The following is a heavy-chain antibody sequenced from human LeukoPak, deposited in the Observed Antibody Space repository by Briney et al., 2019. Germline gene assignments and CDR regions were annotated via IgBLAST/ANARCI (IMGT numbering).Heavy chain of an antibody. J-gene: IGHJ4*02. CDR2: INPNSGGT. CDR3: ARYYIEGRCFDY. CDR1: GYTFTGYY. Sequence: GASVKVSCKASGYTFTGYYMHWVRQAPGQGLEWMGWINPNSGGTNYAQKLQGRVIMTTDTSTSTAYMELRSLRSDDTAMYYCARYYIEGRCFDYWGQGTLVTVSS. V-gene: IGHV1-2*02. D-gene: IGHD3-10*01.